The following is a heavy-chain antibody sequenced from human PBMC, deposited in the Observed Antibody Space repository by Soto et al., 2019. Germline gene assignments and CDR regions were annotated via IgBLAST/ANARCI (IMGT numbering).Heavy chain of an antibody. Sequence: EVQLVESGGGLVQPGGSLRLSCAASGFTFSSYAMSWVRQAPGKGLEWVSAISGSGGSTYYADSVKGRFTISRDNSKNTLYLQMNSLRAEDTAVYYCAKDRPPPVGSHLGELSAFDYWGQGTLVTVSS. CDR3: AKDRPPPVGSHLGELSAFDY. CDR2: ISGSGGST. V-gene: IGHV3-23*04. J-gene: IGHJ4*02. CDR1: GFTFSSYA. D-gene: IGHD3-16*02.